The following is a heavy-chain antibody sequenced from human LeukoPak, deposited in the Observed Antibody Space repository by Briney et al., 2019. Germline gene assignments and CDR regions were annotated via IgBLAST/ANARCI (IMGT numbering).Heavy chain of an antibody. CDR2: ISYDGSNK. V-gene: IGHV3-30*18. CDR1: GFTFSSYG. D-gene: IGHD4-17*01. Sequence: GRSLRLSCAASGFTFSSYGMHWVRQAPGRGLEWVAVISYDGSNKYYADSVKGRFTISRDNSKNTLYLQMNSLRAEDTAVYYCAKDGPYGDYFLGGRVYYYYMDVWGKGTTVTVSS. J-gene: IGHJ6*03. CDR3: AKDGPYGDYFLGGRVYYYYMDV.